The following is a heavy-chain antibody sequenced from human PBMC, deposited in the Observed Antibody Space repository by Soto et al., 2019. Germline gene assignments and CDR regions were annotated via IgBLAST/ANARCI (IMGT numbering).Heavy chain of an antibody. V-gene: IGHV3-23*01. Sequence: GGSLRLSCTASGFTFRNYAMIWVRQAPGKGLQWVSGISDSGAVIFHADSVRGRFTISRDNSKNTLDLQLNSLTADDTAVYYCAKGGLYNSSWYEGYWGQGTLVTVSS. D-gene: IGHD6-13*01. CDR1: GFTFRNYA. J-gene: IGHJ4*02. CDR3: AKGGLYNSSWYEGY. CDR2: ISDSGAVI.